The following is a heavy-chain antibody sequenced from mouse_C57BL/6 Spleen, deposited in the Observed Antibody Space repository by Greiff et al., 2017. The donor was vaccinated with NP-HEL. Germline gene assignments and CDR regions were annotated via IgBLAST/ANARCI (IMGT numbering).Heavy chain of an antibody. CDR2: IWRGGST. J-gene: IGHJ3*01. V-gene: IGHV2-5*01. Sequence: QVQLQQSGPGLVQPSQSLSITCTVSGFSLTSYGVHWVRQSPGKGLEWLGVIWRGGSTDYNAAFMSRLSITKDNSKSQVFFKMNSLQADDTAIYYCAACYGYDEGTFAYWGQGTLVTVSA. CDR1: GFSLTSYG. CDR3: AACYGYDEGTFAY. D-gene: IGHD2-2*01.